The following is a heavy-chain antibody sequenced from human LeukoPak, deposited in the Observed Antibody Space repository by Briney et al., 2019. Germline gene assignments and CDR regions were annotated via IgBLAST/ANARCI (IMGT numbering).Heavy chain of an antibody. J-gene: IGHJ6*03. CDR2: IYYSGST. CDR3: ARGGSYYDSWSGYYDYYYYMDV. V-gene: IGHV4-59*01. CDR1: GGSISSYY. Sequence: SETLSLTCTVSGGSISSYYWSWIRQPPGKGLEWIGYIYYSGSTNYNPSLKSRVTISLDTSKNQFSLRLTSVTAADTAVYYCARGGSYYDSWSGYYDYYYYMDVWGKGTTVTVSS. D-gene: IGHD3-3*01.